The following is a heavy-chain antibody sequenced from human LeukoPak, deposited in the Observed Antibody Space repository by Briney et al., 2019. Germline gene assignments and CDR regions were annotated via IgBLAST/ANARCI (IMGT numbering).Heavy chain of an antibody. CDR3: ARDESQGAFDY. D-gene: IGHD3-16*01. V-gene: IGHV3-33*01. Sequence: GGSLRLSCAASGFTFSSYGMHWVRQAPGKGLEWVAVIWYDGSNKYYADSVKGRFTISRDNSKNTLYLQMNSLRAEDTAVYYCARDESQGAFDYWGQGTLVTVSS. J-gene: IGHJ4*02. CDR2: IWYDGSNK. CDR1: GFTFSSYG.